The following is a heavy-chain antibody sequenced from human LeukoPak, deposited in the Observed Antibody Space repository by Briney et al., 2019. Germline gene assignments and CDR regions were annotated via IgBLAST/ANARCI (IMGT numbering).Heavy chain of an antibody. D-gene: IGHD3-22*01. CDR3: ARAPTNYYDNSGQTN. CDR2: IWYDGSNK. CDR1: GFTFSSYG. V-gene: IGHV3-33*01. Sequence: GGSLRLSCAASGFTFSSYGMHWVRQAPGKGLEWVAVIWYDGSNKYYADSVKGRFTISRDNSKNTLYLQRMSLRAEATAVYYCARAPTNYYDNSGQTNWGQGTLVTVSS. J-gene: IGHJ4*02.